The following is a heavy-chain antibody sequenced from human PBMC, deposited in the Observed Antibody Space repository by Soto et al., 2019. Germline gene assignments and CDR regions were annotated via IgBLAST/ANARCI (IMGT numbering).Heavy chain of an antibody. J-gene: IGHJ6*01. CDR3: AREKISGGSSWPGWGF. D-gene: IGHD6-13*01. CDR2: INYSGST. V-gene: IGHV4-39*07. Sequence: SLPLSVTCTVSGDSSGSNNGYWGINRKPPGKGLEWIGGINYSGSTYYNPSLKSRVTISVDTSKNQFSLKLTSVTAADTAMYYCAREKISGGSSWPGWGFWG. CDR1: GDSSGSNNGY.